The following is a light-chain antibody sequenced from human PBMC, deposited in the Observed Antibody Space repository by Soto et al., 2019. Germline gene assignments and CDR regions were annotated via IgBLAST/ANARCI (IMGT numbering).Light chain of an antibody. CDR2: DTS. J-gene: IGKJ4*01. Sequence: EIVMTQSPATLSVSPGERATLSCKASQSISSKLAWYQQKPGQAPRLLIYDTSTRATGIPARFSGSGSGTEFTLTIRSLQSEDFAVYYCQQHITWPRTFGGGTRVEI. CDR1: QSISSK. CDR3: QQHITWPRT. V-gene: IGKV3-15*01.